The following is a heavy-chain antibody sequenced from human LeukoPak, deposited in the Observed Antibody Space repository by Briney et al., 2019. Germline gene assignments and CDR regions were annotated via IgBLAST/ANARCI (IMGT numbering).Heavy chain of an antibody. CDR3: ARGGWYPESFQH. Sequence: SETLSPTCTVSGGSISSYYWNWIRQPPGKGLEWIGYIYYSGSTNYNPSLKSRVTISVDTSKNQFSLKLSSVTAADTAVYYCARGGWYPESFQHWGQGALVTVSS. J-gene: IGHJ1*01. D-gene: IGHD6-19*01. CDR2: IYYSGST. V-gene: IGHV4-59*01. CDR1: GGSISSYY.